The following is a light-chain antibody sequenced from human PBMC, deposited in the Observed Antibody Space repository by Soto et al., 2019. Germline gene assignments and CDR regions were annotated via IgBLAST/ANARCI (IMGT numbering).Light chain of an antibody. CDR3: QQRSNWPPFT. V-gene: IGKV3-15*01. Sequence: DIVMTQSAATLSVSPGESATLSCRASLSVMTNVAWYQQKPGQAPRLLIYGASTRATGIPARFSGSGSGTDFTLTISSLEPEAFAVYYCQQRSNWPPFTFGPGTKVDIK. J-gene: IGKJ3*01. CDR2: GAS. CDR1: LSVMTN.